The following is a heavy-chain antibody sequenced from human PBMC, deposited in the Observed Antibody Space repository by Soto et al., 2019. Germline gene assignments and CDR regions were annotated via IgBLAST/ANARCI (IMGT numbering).Heavy chain of an antibody. CDR2: ISYDVINK. CDR3: AKGRLGVAEESDY. V-gene: IGHV3-30*04. J-gene: IGHJ4*02. CDR1: GFTLNTYA. D-gene: IGHD6-19*01. Sequence: AGGSLRLSCAASGFTLNTYAMHWVRQAPCKWLECVAVISYDVINKYYADSVKGRFTISRDNSKDTLDLQMNSLRAEDTALYYCAKGRLGVAEESDYRGQGTQVTVSS.